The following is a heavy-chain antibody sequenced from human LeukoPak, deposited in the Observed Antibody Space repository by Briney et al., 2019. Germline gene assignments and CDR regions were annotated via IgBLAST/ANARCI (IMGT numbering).Heavy chain of an antibody. CDR1: GFTFSSYS. J-gene: IGHJ4*02. D-gene: IGHD3-22*01. CDR3: AKDMRRGWYYYDSSGYYYDSCFDY. V-gene: IGHV3-48*04. Sequence: GGSLRLSCAASGFTFSSYSMNWVRQAPGKGLEWVSYISSSSSTIYYADSVKGRFTISRDNSKNSLYLQMNSLRTEDTALYYCAKDMRRGWYYYDSSGYYYDSCFDYWGQGTLVTVSS. CDR2: ISSSSSTI.